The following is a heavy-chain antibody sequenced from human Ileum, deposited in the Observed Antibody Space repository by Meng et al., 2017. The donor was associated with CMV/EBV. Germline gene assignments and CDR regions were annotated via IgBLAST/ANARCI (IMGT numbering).Heavy chain of an antibody. CDR2: SRTKSSAYAT. CDR3: ARHFDSSYSV. Sequence: VQWVEAGGGLVQPGGSLRLSCAASGFTFSDHYMDWVRRAPGKGLEWVARSRTKSSAYATQYAASVKGRFTISRDESQNSLYLQMNSLKTEDTAVYYCARHFDSSYSVWGQGTLVTVSS. D-gene: IGHD6-19*01. V-gene: IGHV3-72*01. J-gene: IGHJ4*02. CDR1: GFTFSDHY.